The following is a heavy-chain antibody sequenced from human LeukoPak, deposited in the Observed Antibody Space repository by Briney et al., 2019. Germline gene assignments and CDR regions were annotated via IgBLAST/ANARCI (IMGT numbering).Heavy chain of an antibody. CDR2: ISGSGDNT. CDR3: AKDWSDYGDYVSYMDV. CDR1: GFTFTTYA. V-gene: IGHV3-23*01. Sequence: QPGGSLRLSCAASGFTFTTYAMSWVRQAPGKGLEGVCAISGSGDNTYYADSVKGRFTISRDNSKNTLYLQMNSLRAEDTAVYYCAKDWSDYGDYVSYMDVWGKGTTVTISS. D-gene: IGHD4-17*01. J-gene: IGHJ6*03.